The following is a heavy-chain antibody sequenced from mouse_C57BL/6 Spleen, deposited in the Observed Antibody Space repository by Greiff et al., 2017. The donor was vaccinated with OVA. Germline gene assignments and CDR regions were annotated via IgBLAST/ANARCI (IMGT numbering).Heavy chain of an antibody. V-gene: IGHV14-1*01. CDR2: IDPEDGDT. J-gene: IGHJ4*01. D-gene: IGHD1-1*01. CDR1: GFNIKDYY. CDR3: TTEDRSLGTSYYAMDY. Sequence: EVQLQQSGAELVRPGASVKLSCTASGFNIKDYYMHWVKQRPEQGLEWIGRIDPEDGDTEYAPKFQGKATMTADTSSNTAYLQLSSLTSEDTAVYYCTTEDRSLGTSYYAMDYWGQGTSVTVSS.